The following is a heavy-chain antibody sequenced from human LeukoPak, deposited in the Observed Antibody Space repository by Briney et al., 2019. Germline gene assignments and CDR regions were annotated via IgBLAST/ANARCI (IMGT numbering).Heavy chain of an antibody. V-gene: IGHV1-18*01. J-gene: IGHJ5*02. D-gene: IGHD3-9*01. Sequence: ASVKVSCKASGYTFTSYGISWVRQAPGQGLEWMGWISAYNGNTNYARKLQGRVTMTTDTSTSTAYMELGSLRSDDTAVYYCARDYDILTGYYTNWFDPWGQGTLVTVSS. CDR1: GYTFTSYG. CDR3: ARDYDILTGYYTNWFDP. CDR2: ISAYNGNT.